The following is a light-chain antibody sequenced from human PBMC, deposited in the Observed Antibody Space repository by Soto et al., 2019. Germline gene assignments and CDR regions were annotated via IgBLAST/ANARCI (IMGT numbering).Light chain of an antibody. J-gene: IGKJ4*01. CDR3: QQYYRTPIT. CDR2: WAS. CDR1: XSVLYSSNNKNY. Sequence: DIVMTQSPDALTVSLGERATINCRYXXSVLYSSNNKNYLAWYQHKPGQPPKXXIYWASTRDSGVPDRFSGSGAGTDFTLTISSLQAEDVAVYSCQQYYRTPITFGGGTNVDIK. V-gene: IGKV4-1*01.